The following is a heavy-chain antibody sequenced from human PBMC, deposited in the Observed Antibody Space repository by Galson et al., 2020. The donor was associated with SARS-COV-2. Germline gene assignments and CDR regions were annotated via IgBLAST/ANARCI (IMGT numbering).Heavy chain of an antibody. CDR1: AFTLDTHG. Sequence: GGSLRLSCEAAAFTLDTHGMNWVRQAPGKGLEWVSGMSGSGNSKYYADSVKGRLTIPRDKSKKTLYLQMNNLGAGDTAVYYCAKVGYGGSPDYYFDYWGQGTLVSVSS. D-gene: IGHD4-17*01. CDR2: MSGSGNSK. J-gene: IGHJ4*02. CDR3: AKVGYGGSPDYYFDY. V-gene: IGHV3-23*01.